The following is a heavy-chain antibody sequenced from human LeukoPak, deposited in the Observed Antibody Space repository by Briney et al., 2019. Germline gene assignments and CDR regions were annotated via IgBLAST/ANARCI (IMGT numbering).Heavy chain of an antibody. V-gene: IGHV3-23*01. Sequence: PGGSLRLSCAASGFTLSSYAMSWVRQAPGKGLEWVSAISGSGGSTYYADSVKGRFTISRDNSKNTLYLQMNSLRAEDTAVYYCAEPEGGYYDIRPDWGQGTLVTVSS. D-gene: IGHD3-22*01. J-gene: IGHJ4*02. CDR2: ISGSGGST. CDR1: GFTLSSYA. CDR3: AEPEGGYYDIRPD.